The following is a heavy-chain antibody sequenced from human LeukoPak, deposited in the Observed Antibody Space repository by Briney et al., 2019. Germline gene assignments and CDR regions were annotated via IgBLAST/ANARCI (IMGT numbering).Heavy chain of an antibody. D-gene: IGHD3-22*01. CDR2: IRSKAYGGTT. CDR1: GFTFGDYA. J-gene: IGHJ4*02. V-gene: IGHV3-49*04. CDR3: TRGGYYDSSGLYYFDY. Sequence: GGSLRLSCTASGFTFGDYAMSWVRQAPGKGLERVGFIRSKAYGGTTEYAASVKGRFTISRDDSKSIAYLQMNSLKTEDTAAYYCTRGGYYDSSGLYYFDYWGQGTLVTVSS.